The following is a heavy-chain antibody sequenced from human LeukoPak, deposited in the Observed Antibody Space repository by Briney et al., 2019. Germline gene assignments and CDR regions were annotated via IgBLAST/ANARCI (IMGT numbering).Heavy chain of an antibody. CDR3: ARPNWARRYFDY. CDR1: GYSFTNYG. J-gene: IGHJ4*02. Sequence: GESLKISCKGAGYSFTNYGIGWGRQMPGKGLEWMGIIYPFDSESRYSPSFQGQVTISADKSITTAYLQWSSLKASDTAMYYCARPNWARRYFDYWGQGTLVTVSS. V-gene: IGHV5-51*01. D-gene: IGHD7-27*01. CDR2: IYPFDSES.